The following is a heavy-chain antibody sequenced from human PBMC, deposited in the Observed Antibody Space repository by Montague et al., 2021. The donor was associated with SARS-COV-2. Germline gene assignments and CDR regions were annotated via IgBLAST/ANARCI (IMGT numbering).Heavy chain of an antibody. CDR2: IDWDDDK. CDR3: ARIWGATRGDAFDI. D-gene: IGHD1-26*01. Sequence: PALVKPTQTLTLTCTFSGFSLSTSGMCVSWIRQPPGKALEWLALIDWDDDKYYSTSLKTRLTIPKDTSKNQVVLTMTNIDPVDTATYYCARIWGATRGDAFDIWGQGTMVTVSS. J-gene: IGHJ3*02. V-gene: IGHV2-70*01. CDR1: GFSLSTSGMC.